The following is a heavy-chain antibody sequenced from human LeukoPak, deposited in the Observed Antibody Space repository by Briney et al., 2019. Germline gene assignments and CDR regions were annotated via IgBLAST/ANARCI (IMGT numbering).Heavy chain of an antibody. CDR3: ARDYGVATIRYFDY. Sequence: GGSLRLSCAASGFTVNSDYMTWVRQAPGKGLEWVANIKQDGSEKYYVDSVKGRFTISRDNAKNSLYLQMNSLRAEDTAVYYCARDYGVATIRYFDYWGQGTLVTVSS. V-gene: IGHV3-7*01. J-gene: IGHJ4*02. CDR1: GFTVNSDY. D-gene: IGHD5-12*01. CDR2: IKQDGSEK.